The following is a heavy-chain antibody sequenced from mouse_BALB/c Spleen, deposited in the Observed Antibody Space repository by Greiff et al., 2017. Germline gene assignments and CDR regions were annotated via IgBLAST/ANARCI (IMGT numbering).Heavy chain of an antibody. CDR1: GYTFTSYW. Sequence: QVQLQQSGAELARPGASVKLSCKASGYTFTSYWMQWVKQRPGQGLEWIGAIYPGDGDTRYTQKFKGKATLTADKSSSTAYMQLSSLASEDSAVYYCARGGTVDAMDYWGQGTSVTVSS. D-gene: IGHD1-1*01. J-gene: IGHJ4*01. V-gene: IGHV1-87*01. CDR3: ARGGTVDAMDY. CDR2: IYPGDGDT.